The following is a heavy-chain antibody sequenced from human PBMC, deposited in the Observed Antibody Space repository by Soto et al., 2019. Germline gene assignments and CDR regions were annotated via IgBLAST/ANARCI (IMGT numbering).Heavy chain of an antibody. D-gene: IGHD2-15*01. CDR2: ISAYKGNT. Sequence: QVQLVQSVSEVKKPGASVTVSCKASGYTFTIYGISWVRQAPGQGLEWMGWISAYKGNTKYAQKFQGRVTMTTDTPTSTAYLELRSRRSDDTAVDYCAREFEHPPGSILFIYGMNVWGQGTTVTVSS. V-gene: IGHV1-18*01. CDR1: GYTFTIYG. J-gene: IGHJ6*02. CDR3: AREFEHPPGSILFIYGMNV.